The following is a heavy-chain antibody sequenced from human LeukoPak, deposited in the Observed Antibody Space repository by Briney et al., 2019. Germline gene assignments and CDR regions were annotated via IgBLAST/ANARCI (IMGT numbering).Heavy chain of an antibody. D-gene: IGHD6-19*01. J-gene: IGHJ5*02. V-gene: IGHV3-7*03. Sequence: GGSLRLSCAASGFTFSSYWMSWIRQAPGKGLEWVANIKQDGSEKYYVDSVKGRFTISRDNAKNSLYLQMNSLRAEDTAVYYCAKDGHVWIAVAVDWFDPWGQGTLVTVSS. CDR2: IKQDGSEK. CDR1: GFTFSSYW. CDR3: AKDGHVWIAVAVDWFDP.